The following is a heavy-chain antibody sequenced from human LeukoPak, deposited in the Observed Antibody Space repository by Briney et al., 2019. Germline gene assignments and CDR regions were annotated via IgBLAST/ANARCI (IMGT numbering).Heavy chain of an antibody. CDR1: GYTFTSYG. Sequence: ASVKVSCKASGYTFTSYGISWVRQAPGQGLEWMGWISAYNGNTNYAQKLQGRVTMTTDTSTSTAYMELRSLRSDDTAVYYCARGAYYYDTSGYLPDYWGQGTLVTVSS. D-gene: IGHD3-22*01. CDR2: ISAYNGNT. V-gene: IGHV1-18*01. J-gene: IGHJ4*02. CDR3: ARGAYYYDTSGYLPDY.